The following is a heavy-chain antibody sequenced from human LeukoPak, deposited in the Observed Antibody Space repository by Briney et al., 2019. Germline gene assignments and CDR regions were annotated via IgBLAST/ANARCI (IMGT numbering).Heavy chain of an antibody. CDR2: IRYDGNNK. D-gene: IGHD4/OR15-4a*01. CDR3: ARVAYGGNQSSY. V-gene: IGHV3-30*02. CDR1: GFTFNTYG. Sequence: GGSLRLSCAASGFTFNTYGMHWVRQAPGKGLEWVAFIRYDGNNKYYADSVKGRFTISRDNSKNTLYLQMNSLRAEDTAVYYCARVAYGGNQSSYWGQGTLVTVSS. J-gene: IGHJ4*02.